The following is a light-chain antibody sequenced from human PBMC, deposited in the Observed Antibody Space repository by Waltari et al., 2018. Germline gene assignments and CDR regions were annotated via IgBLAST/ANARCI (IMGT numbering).Light chain of an antibody. CDR2: DVS. J-gene: IGKJ4*01. CDR1: PSVANY. Sequence: SCRASPSVANYLAWYQQKPGQAPMLLIYDVSNRATDIPARFSGSGFATDFTLTISDLKPEDIAVYYCQQRNKWPVTFGGGTKVEIK. V-gene: IGKV3-11*01. CDR3: QQRNKWPVT.